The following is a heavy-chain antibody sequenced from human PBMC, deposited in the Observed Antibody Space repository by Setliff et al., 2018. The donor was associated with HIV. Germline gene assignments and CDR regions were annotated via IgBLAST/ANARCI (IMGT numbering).Heavy chain of an antibody. D-gene: IGHD3-10*01. CDR2: IYPDDSDT. V-gene: IGHV5-51*01. CDR1: GTSFTTYW. Sequence: PGESLKISCKGSGTSFTTYWIGWVRQMPGKGLEWMGIIYPDDSDTRYNTSFQGQVTISADKSINTAYLQWSSLRASDTAMYYCARHLRETYYYGSGSPGLAFDIWGQGTMVTVSS. J-gene: IGHJ3*02. CDR3: ARHLRETYYYGSGSPGLAFDI.